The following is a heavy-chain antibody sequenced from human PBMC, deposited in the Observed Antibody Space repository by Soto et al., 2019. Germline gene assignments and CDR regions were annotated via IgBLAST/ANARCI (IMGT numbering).Heavy chain of an antibody. J-gene: IGHJ3*02. V-gene: IGHV4-59*01. CDR2: IYYSGST. CDR3: ARARYSSGWDDAFDI. D-gene: IGHD6-19*01. Sequence: QVQLQESGPGLVKPSETLSLTCTVSGGSISSYYWSWIRQPPGKGLEWIGYIYYSGSTNYNPSLKRRVTISVDTSKNQFSLKLSSVTAADTAVYYCARARYSSGWDDAFDIWGQGTMVTVSS. CDR1: GGSISSYY.